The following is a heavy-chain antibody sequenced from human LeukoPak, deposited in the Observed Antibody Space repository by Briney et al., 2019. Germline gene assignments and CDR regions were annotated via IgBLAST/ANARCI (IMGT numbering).Heavy chain of an antibody. CDR1: GFTFSSYS. D-gene: IGHD3-3*01. V-gene: IGHV3-21*01. CDR2: ISSSSYI. CDR3: ARGQTLYDFWSGYHLYFDY. Sequence: GGSLRLSCAASGFTFSSYSMNWVRQAPGKGLEWVSSISSSSYIYYADSVKGRFTISSDNAKNSLYLQMNSLRAEDTAVYYCARGQTLYDFWSGYHLYFDYWGQGTLVTVSS. J-gene: IGHJ4*02.